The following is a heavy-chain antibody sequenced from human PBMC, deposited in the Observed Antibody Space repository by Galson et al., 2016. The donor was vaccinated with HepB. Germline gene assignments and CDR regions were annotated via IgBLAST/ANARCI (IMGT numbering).Heavy chain of an antibody. D-gene: IGHD5-24*01. CDR1: GDSVTSDNTC. V-gene: IGHV6-1*01. Sequence: AISGDSVTSDNTCWNRIRQSPSRGLEWLGRTYYRSTWFNDYADSVKGRITVTSDTSKNQFSLQLDSVTPDDTATYFCTRGYMQNGMNVWGQGTTVTV. J-gene: IGHJ6*02. CDR3: TRGYMQNGMNV. CDR2: TYYRSTWFN.